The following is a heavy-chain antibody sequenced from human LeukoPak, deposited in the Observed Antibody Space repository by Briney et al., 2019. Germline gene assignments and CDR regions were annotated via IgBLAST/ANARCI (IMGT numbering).Heavy chain of an antibody. V-gene: IGHV4-38-2*02. J-gene: IGHJ5*02. CDR3: ARAVYYDFWSGHFDH. D-gene: IGHD3-3*01. Sequence: SETLSLTCTVSGYSISSGYYWGWIRQPPGKGLEWIGSIYHSGSTYYNPSLKSRVTISVDTSKNQFSLKLSSVTAADTAVYYCARAVYYDFWSGHFDHWGQGTLVTVSS. CDR2: IYHSGST. CDR1: GYSISSGYY.